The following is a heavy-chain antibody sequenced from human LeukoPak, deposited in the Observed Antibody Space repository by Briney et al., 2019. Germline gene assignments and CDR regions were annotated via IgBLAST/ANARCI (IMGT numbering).Heavy chain of an antibody. D-gene: IGHD3-22*01. CDR3: AREDYYDSSGYYSPQYYFDY. Sequence: GGSLRLSCAASGFTFSSYGMHWVRQAPGKGLEWVAVIWYDGSNKYYADSVKGRFTISRDNSKNTLYLQMNSLRAEDTAVYYCAREDYYDSSGYYSPQYYFDYWGQGTLVTVSS. CDR2: IWYDGSNK. J-gene: IGHJ4*02. V-gene: IGHV3-33*01. CDR1: GFTFSSYG.